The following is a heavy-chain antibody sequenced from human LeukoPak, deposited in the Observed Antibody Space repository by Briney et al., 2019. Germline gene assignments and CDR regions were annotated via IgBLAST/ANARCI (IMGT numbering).Heavy chain of an antibody. CDR2: INTDGSST. D-gene: IGHD2-2*01. V-gene: IGHV3-74*01. CDR3: TRVGYCATTSCRTAFDI. CDR1: GFTFSSYW. Sequence: GGSLRLSCAVPGFTFSSYWMHWVRQVPGKGLVWVSRINTDGSSTSYADSVKGRFTISRDNAKSTLYLQMNSLRAEDTAVYYCTRVGYCATTSCRTAFDIWGQGTVVTVSS. J-gene: IGHJ3*02.